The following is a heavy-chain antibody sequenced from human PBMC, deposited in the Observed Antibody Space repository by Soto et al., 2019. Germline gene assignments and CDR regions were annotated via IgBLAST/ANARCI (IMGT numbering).Heavy chain of an antibody. Sequence: QVQLVQSGAEVKKPGSSVKVSCKAPGGTFTSYTLTWVRQALGKGLEWMGRIIPILGIANYAKKFQGRVTITADKSTSTAYMELSSLRSEDTAVYYCAGSIAAAVTFDPWGQGTLVTVSS. V-gene: IGHV1-69*02. CDR2: IIPILGIA. J-gene: IGHJ5*02. CDR1: GGTFTSYT. CDR3: AGSIAAAVTFDP. D-gene: IGHD6-13*01.